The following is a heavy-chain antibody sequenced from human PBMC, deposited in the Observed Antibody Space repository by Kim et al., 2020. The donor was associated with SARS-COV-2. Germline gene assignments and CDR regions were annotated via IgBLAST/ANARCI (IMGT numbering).Heavy chain of an antibody. J-gene: IGHJ6*02. CDR2: INHSGST. D-gene: IGHD2-15*01. Sequence: SETLSLTCAVYGGSFSGYYWSWIRQPPGKGLEWIGEINHSGSTNYNPSLKSRVTISVDTSKNQFSLKLSSVTAADTAVYYCARGGYCSGGSCYSGGYYYYYYGMDVWGQGTTVTVSS. CDR1: GGSFSGYY. V-gene: IGHV4-34*01. CDR3: ARGGYCSGGSCYSGGYYYYYYGMDV.